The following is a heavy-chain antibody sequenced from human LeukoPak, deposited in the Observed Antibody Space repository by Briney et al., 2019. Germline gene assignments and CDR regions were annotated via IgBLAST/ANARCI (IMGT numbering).Heavy chain of an antibody. CDR2: FDPEDGET. J-gene: IGHJ4*02. D-gene: IGHD2-21*02. CDR1: GYTLTELS. Sequence: RASVKVSCKVSGYTLTELSTHWVRQGPGKGLEWMGGFDPEDGETIYAQKFQGRVTMTEDTSTDTAYMELSSLRSEDTAVYYCATGQAYCGGGCYFDYWGQGTLVTVSS. CDR3: ATGQAYCGGGCYFDY. V-gene: IGHV1-24*01.